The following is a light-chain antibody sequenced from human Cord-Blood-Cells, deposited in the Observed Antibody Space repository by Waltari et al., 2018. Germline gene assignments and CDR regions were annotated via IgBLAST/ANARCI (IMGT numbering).Light chain of an antibody. CDR1: QGISSY. Sequence: IQFTQSPSLLSASVGDRVTLTCRASQGISSYLAWYQQKPGKAPKLLIYAASTLQSGVPSRFSGSGSGTDFTLTISSLQPEDFATYYCQQLNSYPYTFGQGTKLEIK. V-gene: IGKV1-9*01. CDR3: QQLNSYPYT. CDR2: AAS. J-gene: IGKJ2*01.